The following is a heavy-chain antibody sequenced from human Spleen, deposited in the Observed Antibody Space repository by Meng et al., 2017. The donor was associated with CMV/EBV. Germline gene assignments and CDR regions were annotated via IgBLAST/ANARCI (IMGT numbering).Heavy chain of an antibody. J-gene: IGHJ3*02. Sequence: GESLKISCAASRFTFSSYSMNWVRQAPGKGLKWVSYISSSSSTIYYADYVKGRFTISRDNSKNTLYLQMNSLRAEDTAVYYCARVSRFDYAFDIWGQGTMVTVSS. CDR3: ARVSRFDYAFDI. CDR1: RFTFSSYS. CDR2: ISSSSSTI. V-gene: IGHV3-48*01. D-gene: IGHD3-3*01.